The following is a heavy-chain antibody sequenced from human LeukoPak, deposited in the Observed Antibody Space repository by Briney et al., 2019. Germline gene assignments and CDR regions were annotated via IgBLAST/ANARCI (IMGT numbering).Heavy chain of an antibody. CDR3: AREMGTHAFDI. CDR1: GGSFSGYY. CDR2: IYYSGST. V-gene: IGHV4-34*09. D-gene: IGHD1-1*01. J-gene: IGHJ3*02. Sequence: SETLSLTCAVYGGSFSGYYWSWIRQPPGKGLEWIGYIYYSGSTYYNPSLKSRVTISVDTSKNQFSLKLSSVTAADTAVYYCAREMGTHAFDIWGQGTMVTVSS.